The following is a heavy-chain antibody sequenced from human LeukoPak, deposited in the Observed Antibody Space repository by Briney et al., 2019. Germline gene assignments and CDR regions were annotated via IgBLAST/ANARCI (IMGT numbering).Heavy chain of an antibody. D-gene: IGHD6-13*01. J-gene: IGHJ3*02. CDR1: GFTVSSNY. V-gene: IGHV3-53*01. CDR2: IYSGGST. CDR3: ARNAGYSSSWYRVGAFDI. Sequence: GGSLRLSCAASGFTVSSNYMSWVRQAPGKGLEWVSVIYSGGSTYYADSVKGRFTISRDNSKNTLYLQMNSLRAEDTAVFYCARNAGYSSSWYRVGAFDIWGQGTMVTVSS.